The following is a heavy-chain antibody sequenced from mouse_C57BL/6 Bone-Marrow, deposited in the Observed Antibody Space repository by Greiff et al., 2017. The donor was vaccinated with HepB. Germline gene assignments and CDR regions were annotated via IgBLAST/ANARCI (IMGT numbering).Heavy chain of an antibody. CDR2: IDPENGDT. V-gene: IGHV14-4*01. Sequence: EVQLQHSGAELVRPGASVKLSCTASGFNIKDDYMHWVKQRPEQGLEWIGWIDPENGDTEYASKFQGKATITADTSSNTAYLQLSSLTSEDTAVYYCTTPITTVVAHFDYWGQGTTLTVSS. J-gene: IGHJ2*01. D-gene: IGHD1-1*01. CDR1: GFNIKDDY. CDR3: TTPITTVVAHFDY.